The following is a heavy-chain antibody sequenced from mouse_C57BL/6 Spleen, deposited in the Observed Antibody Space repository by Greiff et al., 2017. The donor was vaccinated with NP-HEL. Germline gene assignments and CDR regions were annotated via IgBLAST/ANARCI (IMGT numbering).Heavy chain of an antibody. CDR3: ARGHYYGSLYYFDY. Sequence: VQLQQSGPELVKPGASVKISCKASGYTFTDYYMNWVKQSHGKSLEWIGDINPNNGGTSYNQKFKGKATLTVDKSSSTAYMELRSLTSEDSAVYYCARGHYYGSLYYFDYWGQGTTLTVSS. D-gene: IGHD1-1*01. J-gene: IGHJ2*01. CDR2: INPNNGGT. V-gene: IGHV1-26*01. CDR1: GYTFTDYY.